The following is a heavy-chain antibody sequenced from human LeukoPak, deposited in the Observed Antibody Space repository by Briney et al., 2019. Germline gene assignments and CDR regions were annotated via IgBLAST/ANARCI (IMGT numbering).Heavy chain of an antibody. CDR1: GGSISSGGYY. V-gene: IGHV4-31*03. Sequence: PSQTLSLTCTVSGGSISSGGYYWSWIRQHPGKGLEWIGYIYYSGSTYYNPSLKSRVTISVDTSKNQFSLKLSSVTAADTAVYYCARTITIFGVVKTANDYWGQGTLVTVSS. CDR2: IYYSGST. CDR3: ARTITIFGVVKTANDY. J-gene: IGHJ4*02. D-gene: IGHD3-3*01.